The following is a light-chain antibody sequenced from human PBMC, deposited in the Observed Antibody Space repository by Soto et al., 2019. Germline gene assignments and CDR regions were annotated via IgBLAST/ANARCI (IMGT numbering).Light chain of an antibody. CDR2: DAS. CDR1: QSVSSY. Sequence: DIVLTQSPATLSLSPGERATLSCRASQSVSSYLAWYQQKPGQAPRLLIYDASNRATGIPARFSGSGPGTDFSLTIMSLEPEEFAVYYCQHRTNWPPTFGEGTKLEIK. J-gene: IGKJ2*01. V-gene: IGKV3-11*01. CDR3: QHRTNWPPT.